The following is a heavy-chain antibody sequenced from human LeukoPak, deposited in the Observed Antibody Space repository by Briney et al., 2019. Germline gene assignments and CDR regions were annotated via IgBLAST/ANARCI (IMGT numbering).Heavy chain of an antibody. V-gene: IGHV3-23*01. CDR3: ARDRRYDILTGFSNFFDY. CDR2: ISGTGGRT. D-gene: IGHD3-9*01. CDR1: GFTFSTYA. J-gene: IGHJ4*02. Sequence: GGSLRLSCAASGFTFSTYAMTWVRQAPGKGLEWVSDISGTGGRTYYADSVKGRFTISRDNSKNTLYLQMNSLRGEDTAVYYCARDRRYDILTGFSNFFDYWGQGTLVTVSS.